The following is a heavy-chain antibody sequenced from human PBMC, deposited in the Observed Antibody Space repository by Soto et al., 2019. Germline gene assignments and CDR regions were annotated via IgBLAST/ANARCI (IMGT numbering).Heavy chain of an antibody. D-gene: IGHD6-19*01. CDR2: IYYSGST. CDR3: ASTYSGIAVG. V-gene: IGHV4-61*01. CDR1: GGSVSSGRYY. J-gene: IGHJ4*02. Sequence: TCTVSGGSVSSGRYYWSWIRQPPGKGLEWIGYIYYSGSTNYNPSLKSRVTISVDTSKNQFSLKLSSVTAADTAVYYCASTYSGIAVGWGQGTLVTVSS.